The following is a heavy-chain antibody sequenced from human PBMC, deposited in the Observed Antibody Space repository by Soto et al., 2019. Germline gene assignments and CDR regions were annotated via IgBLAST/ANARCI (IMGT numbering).Heavy chain of an antibody. Sequence: GAPVKVSCKASGYTLTRYYMHWVRQAPGQGLEWMGISNPSGGSTSYAQKFQGRVTMTRDTSTSTVYMELSSLRSEDTAVYYCARALPRSSGYSYGALDYWGQGTQVTVSS. V-gene: IGHV1-46*01. CDR3: ARALPRSSGYSYGALDY. D-gene: IGHD5-18*01. J-gene: IGHJ4*02. CDR1: GYTLTRYY. CDR2: SNPSGGST.